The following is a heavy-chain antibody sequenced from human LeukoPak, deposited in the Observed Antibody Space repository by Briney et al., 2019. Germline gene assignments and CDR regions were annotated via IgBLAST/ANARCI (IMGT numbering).Heavy chain of an antibody. D-gene: IGHD6-19*01. CDR3: ARGVLSSGWYNGYYLDY. V-gene: IGHV1-69*01. J-gene: IGHJ4*02. CDR2: IIPIFGTA. Sequence: SSVKVSCKASGGTFSSYAISWVRQAPGQGLEWMGGIIPIFGTANYAQKFQGRVTITADESTSTAYMELSSLRSEDTAVYYCARGVLSSGWYNGYYLDYWGQGTLVTVSS. CDR1: GGTFSSYA.